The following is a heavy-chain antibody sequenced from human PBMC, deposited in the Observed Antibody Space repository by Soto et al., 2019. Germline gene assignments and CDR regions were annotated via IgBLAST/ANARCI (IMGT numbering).Heavy chain of an antibody. CDR1: GYTFTSYD. CDR2: MNPNSGNT. V-gene: IGHV1-8*01. D-gene: IGHD3-10*01. J-gene: IGHJ4*02. CDR3: AGAGSKQ. Sequence: QVQLVQSGAEVKKPGASVKVSCKASGYTFTSYDINWVRQATGQGLEWKGWMNPNSGNTGYAQKFQGRVTMTRDTAISTAYMERGSLRDEDTAVYYGAGAGSKQWGQGTPVTVSS.